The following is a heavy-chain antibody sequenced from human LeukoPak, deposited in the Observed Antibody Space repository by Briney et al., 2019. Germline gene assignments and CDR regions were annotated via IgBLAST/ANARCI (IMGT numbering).Heavy chain of an antibody. J-gene: IGHJ5*02. CDR2: IYYSGST. D-gene: IGHD2-2*01. CDR1: GGSISSYY. V-gene: IGHV4-59*01. Sequence: SETLSLTCTVSGGSISSYYWSWIRQPPGKGLEWIGYIYYSGSTNYNPSLESRVTISVDTSKNQCSLKLSSVTAADTAVYYCARTQYCSSTSCYQSVSFDPWGQGTVVTVSS. CDR3: ARTQYCSSTSCYQSVSFDP.